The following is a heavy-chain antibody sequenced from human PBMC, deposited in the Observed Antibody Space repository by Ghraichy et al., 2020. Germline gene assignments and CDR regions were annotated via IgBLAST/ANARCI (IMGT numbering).Heavy chain of an antibody. CDR3: ARPSGWYYFDY. CDR2: INPSGGST. D-gene: IGHD6-19*01. Sequence: ASVKVSCKSSGYTFTSYYMHWVRQAPGQGLEWMGIINPSGGSTSYAQKFQGRVTMTRDTSTSTVYMELSSLRSEDTAVYYCARPSGWYYFDYWGQGTLVTVSS. V-gene: IGHV1-46*01. CDR1: GYTFTSYY. J-gene: IGHJ4*02.